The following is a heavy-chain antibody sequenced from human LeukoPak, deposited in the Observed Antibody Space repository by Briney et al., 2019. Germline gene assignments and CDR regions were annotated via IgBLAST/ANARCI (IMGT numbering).Heavy chain of an antibody. J-gene: IGHJ4*02. Sequence: PGRSLRLSCAASGFTFDDYAMHWVRHAPGKGLEWVSGISWNSGSIGYADSVKGRFTISRDNAKNSLYLQMNSLRAEDTAVYYCARDFGLGIQYYFDYWGQGTLVTVSS. D-gene: IGHD7-27*01. V-gene: IGHV3-9*01. CDR3: ARDFGLGIQYYFDY. CDR1: GFTFDDYA. CDR2: ISWNSGSI.